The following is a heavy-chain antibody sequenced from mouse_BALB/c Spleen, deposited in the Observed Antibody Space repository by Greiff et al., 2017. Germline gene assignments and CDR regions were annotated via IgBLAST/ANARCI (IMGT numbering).Heavy chain of an antibody. CDR2: IWAGGST. J-gene: IGHJ4*01. Sequence: QVQLKESGPGLVAPSQSLSITCTVSGFSLTSYGVHWVRQPPGKGLEWLGVIWAGGSTNYNSALMSRLSISKDNSKSQVFLKMHSLQTDDTAMYYCAREGNSVLRLRAMDYWGQGTSVTVSS. V-gene: IGHV2-9*02. CDR3: AREGNSVLRLRAMDY. CDR1: GFSLTSYG. D-gene: IGHD1-2*01.